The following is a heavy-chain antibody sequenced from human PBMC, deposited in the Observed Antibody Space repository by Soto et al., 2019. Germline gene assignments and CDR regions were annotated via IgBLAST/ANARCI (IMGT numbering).Heavy chain of an antibody. D-gene: IGHD3-3*01. CDR3: ARDLTQDYDFWSGYYAPVNYYGMDV. J-gene: IGHJ6*02. CDR1: GFTLSNYE. CDR2: ISSSGGST. Sequence: EVQLVKSGGGLVQPGGSLRLSCAASGFTLSNYEMNWVRQAPGKGLEWLSHISSSGGSTYYADSVKGRFTISRDNSKNTLYLQMNSLRAEDTAVYYCARDLTQDYDFWSGYYAPVNYYGMDVWGQGTTVTVSS. V-gene: IGHV3-48*03.